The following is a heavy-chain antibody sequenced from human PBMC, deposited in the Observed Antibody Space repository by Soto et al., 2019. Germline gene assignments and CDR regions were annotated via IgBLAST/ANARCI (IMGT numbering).Heavy chain of an antibody. CDR1: GGTFSSYA. CDR2: IIPIFGTA. CDR3: ARDGGDAPTMKDAFDI. Sequence: QVQLVQSGAEVKQPGSSVKVSCKASGGTFSSYAISWVRQSPGQALEWMGGIIPIFGTANYEQKLQGRVTITADESTITHYIEMSSLRSEDTAVYYCARDGGDAPTMKDAFDIWGQGTMVTVSS. D-gene: IGHD2-21*02. J-gene: IGHJ3*02. V-gene: IGHV1-69*01.